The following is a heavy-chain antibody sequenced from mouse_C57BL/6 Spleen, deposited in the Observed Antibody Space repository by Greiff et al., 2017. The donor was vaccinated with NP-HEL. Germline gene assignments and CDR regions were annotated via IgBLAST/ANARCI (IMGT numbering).Heavy chain of an antibody. J-gene: IGHJ4*01. D-gene: IGHD1-1*01. CDR3: ASGELLRRDYYAMDY. V-gene: IGHV1-18*01. CDR1: GYTFTDYN. Sequence: VQLQQSGPELVKPGASVKIPCKASGYTFTDYNMDWVKQSHGKSLEWIGDINPNNGGTIYNQKFKGKATLTVDKSSSTAYMELRSLTSEDTAVYDCASGELLRRDYYAMDYWGQGTSVTVSS. CDR2: INPNNGGT.